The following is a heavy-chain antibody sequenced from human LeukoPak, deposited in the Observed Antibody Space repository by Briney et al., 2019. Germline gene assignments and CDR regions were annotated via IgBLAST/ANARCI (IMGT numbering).Heavy chain of an antibody. Sequence: SVKVSCKASGGTFSSYAISWVRQAPGQGLEWMGGIIPIFGTANYAQKFQGRVTITADESTSTTYMELSSLRSEDTAVYYCARQASYGYYVDYWGQGTLVTVSS. CDR3: ARQASYGYYVDY. D-gene: IGHD5-18*01. CDR1: GGTFSSYA. J-gene: IGHJ4*02. CDR2: IIPIFGTA. V-gene: IGHV1-69*13.